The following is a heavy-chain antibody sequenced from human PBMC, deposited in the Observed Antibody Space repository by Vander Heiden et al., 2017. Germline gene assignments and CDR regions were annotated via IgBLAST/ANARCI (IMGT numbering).Heavy chain of an antibody. CDR2: VSPDGTNR. D-gene: IGHD3-10*01. J-gene: IGHJ4*02. CDR3: AKDSNFGSGREIDY. Sequence: QVQLVESGGGVIQPGRSLRLSCEGTGFTFSSYGIHWVRQAPGKGLEWVAVVSPDGTNRFYGDSVKGRFTISRDNSKNTLYLQMNSLRAEDTAVYYCAKDSNFGSGREIDYWGQGTLVTVSS. CDR1: GFTFSSYG. V-gene: IGHV3-30*18.